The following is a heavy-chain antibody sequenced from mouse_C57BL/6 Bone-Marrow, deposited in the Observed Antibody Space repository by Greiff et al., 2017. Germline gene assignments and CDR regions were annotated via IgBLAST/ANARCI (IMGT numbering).Heavy chain of an antibody. CDR2: IYPGNGDT. D-gene: IGHD2-3*01. Sequence: QVQLQQSGAELVRPGASVKMSCKASGYTFTSYYMHWVKQTPRQGLEWIGAIYPGNGDTSYNQKFKGKATMTVDKSSSTAYMQLSSLTSEDSAVYCCARGWLLVRFSYWGQGTLVTVSS. J-gene: IGHJ3*01. CDR3: ARGWLLVRFSY. CDR1: GYTFTSYY. V-gene: IGHV1-12*01.